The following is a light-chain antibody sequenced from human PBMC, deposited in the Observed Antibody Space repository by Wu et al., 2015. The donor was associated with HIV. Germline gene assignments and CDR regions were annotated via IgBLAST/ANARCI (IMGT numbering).Light chain of an antibody. CDR1: QSINTY. CDR2: GAF. J-gene: IGKJ4*01. V-gene: IGKV1-39*01. Sequence: DIQMTQSPSSLSASVGDRVNTTCRASQSINTYLTWYHQKPGKAPKLLIYGAFNLQSGVPSRFSGGGSGTDFTLTISNLQSEDFATYYCQQSYISPFTFGGGTKVEIK. CDR3: QQSYISPFT.